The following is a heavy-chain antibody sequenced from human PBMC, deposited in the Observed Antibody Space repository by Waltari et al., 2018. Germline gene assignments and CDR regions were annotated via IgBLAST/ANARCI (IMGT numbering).Heavy chain of an antibody. CDR1: GFTLSNSG. D-gene: IGHD3-10*01. CDR2: SGTLGGK. J-gene: IGHJ4*02. CDR3: ARHGSGSSWVFYIDF. Sequence: EVQLAPSGGGLGHPGGSLRLSCVVSGFTLSNSGMHWVRQVPGKGLEWVSASGTLGGKYYADSVKGRFTISRDDAKNALYLQMNSLGAEDMAVYYCARHGSGSSWVFYIDFWGQGTLVTVSS. V-gene: IGHV3-13*01.